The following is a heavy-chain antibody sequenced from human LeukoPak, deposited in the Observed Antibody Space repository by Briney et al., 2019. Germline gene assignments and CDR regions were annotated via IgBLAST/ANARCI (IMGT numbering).Heavy chain of an antibody. V-gene: IGHV3-48*01. Sequence: GGSLRLSCAASGFTFSSYSMNWVRQAPGKGLEWVSHIGGSGSFIYYTDSVKGRFTISRDNAKNSVFLQMNSLRAEDTAVYYCARFLASWDRYYMDVWGKGTTVSVSS. J-gene: IGHJ6*03. CDR2: IGGSGSFI. CDR3: ARFLASWDRYYMDV. CDR1: GFTFSSYS. D-gene: IGHD2-2*01.